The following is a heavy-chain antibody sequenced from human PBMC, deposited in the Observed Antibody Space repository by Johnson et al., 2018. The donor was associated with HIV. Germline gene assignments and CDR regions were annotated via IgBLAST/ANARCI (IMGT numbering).Heavy chain of an antibody. CDR3: ANLGYSSSWDYDGFDI. J-gene: IGHJ3*02. CDR1: GFTFSSYD. Sequence: VQLVESGGGLVQPGGSLRLSCAASGFTFSSYDMHWVRQATGKGLEWVSAIGTACDTYYPGSVKGRFTISRDNAKNSVFLQMNSLRAEDTAVYYCANLGYSSSWDYDGFDIWGQGTMVTVSS. D-gene: IGHD6-13*01. V-gene: IGHV3-13*01. CDR2: IGTACDT.